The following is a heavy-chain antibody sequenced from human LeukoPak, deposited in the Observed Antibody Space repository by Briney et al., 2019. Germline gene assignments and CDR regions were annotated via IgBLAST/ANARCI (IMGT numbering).Heavy chain of an antibody. CDR1: GYTFTRYG. D-gene: IGHD6-19*01. Sequence: GASVNVSYKSSGYTFTRYGISWVRQAPGQGLEWMGWISAYNGNTNYAQNLQGRVTMTTDTSTSTAYMELRSLRSDDTAVYYCARGPLYDSGWYLDYWGQGTLVTVSS. CDR2: ISAYNGNT. V-gene: IGHV1-18*01. CDR3: ARGPLYDSGWYLDY. J-gene: IGHJ4*02.